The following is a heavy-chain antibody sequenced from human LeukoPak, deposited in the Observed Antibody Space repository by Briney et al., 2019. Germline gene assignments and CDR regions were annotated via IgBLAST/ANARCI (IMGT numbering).Heavy chain of an antibody. CDR2: INTDGSTT. D-gene: IGHD4/OR15-4a*01. J-gene: IGHJ4*02. CDR1: GFTFSSYL. V-gene: IGHV3-74*01. Sequence: GGSLRLSCAASGFTFSSYLMHWVRQAPGKGLVWVSRINTDGSTTNYADSVKGRFTISRDNAKNTLYLQMNSLRVEDTAVYYCARDLDYKLDYWGQGTLVTVSS. CDR3: ARDLDYKLDY.